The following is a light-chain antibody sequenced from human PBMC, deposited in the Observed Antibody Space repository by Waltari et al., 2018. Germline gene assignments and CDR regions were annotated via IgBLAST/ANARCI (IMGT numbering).Light chain of an antibody. CDR3: QQYDISPLT. V-gene: IGKV3-20*01. Sequence: EIVLTQSPGTLSLSPGEGVTLSCRTSQTIRTTYLAWYQQKPGQAPTLLIYGTFSRATGISDRFTGSGSGTDFSLTISSLEPEDFATYYCQQYDISPLTFGGGTKVEIK. CDR2: GTF. J-gene: IGKJ4*01. CDR1: QTIRTTY.